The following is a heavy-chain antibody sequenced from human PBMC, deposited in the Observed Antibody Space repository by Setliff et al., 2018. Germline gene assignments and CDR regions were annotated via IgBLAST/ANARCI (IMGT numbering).Heavy chain of an antibody. D-gene: IGHD1-26*01. CDR1: GYSFSNFW. Sequence: PGGYLKLSCKGSGYSFSNFWIGWVRQMPGKGLEWMGIIYPGDSHTRYSPSFQGQVTMSSDKSINIASLQWLNLKATDTAIYYCARSPVGATYSVYFDYWGQGALVTVSS. CDR2: IYPGDSHT. J-gene: IGHJ4*02. CDR3: ARSPVGATYSVYFDY. V-gene: IGHV5-51*01.